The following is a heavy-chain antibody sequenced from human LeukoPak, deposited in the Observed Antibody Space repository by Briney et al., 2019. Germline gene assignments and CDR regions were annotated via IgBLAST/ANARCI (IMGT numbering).Heavy chain of an antibody. CDR3: ARDYYGSGSYYSH. CDR1: GGSISSSNW. Sequence: SETLSLTCAVSGGSISSSNWWSWVHQPPGKGLEWIGEIYHSGSTNYNPSLKSRVTISVDKSKNQFSLKLSSVTAADTAVYYCARDYYGSGSYYSHWGQGTLVTVSS. V-gene: IGHV4-4*02. D-gene: IGHD3-10*01. J-gene: IGHJ4*02. CDR2: IYHSGST.